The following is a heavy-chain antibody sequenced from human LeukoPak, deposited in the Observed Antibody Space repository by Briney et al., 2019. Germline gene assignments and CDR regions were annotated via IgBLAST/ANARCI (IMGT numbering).Heavy chain of an antibody. Sequence: ASVKVSCKASGYTFTSYGISWVRQAPGQGLEWMGWISAYNANTNYAQKLQGRVTMTTDTSTSTAYMELSSLRSEDTAVYYCARDRDIVIVPAAPRGWYFDLWGRGTLVTVSS. D-gene: IGHD2-2*01. CDR2: ISAYNANT. V-gene: IGHV1-18*01. CDR3: ARDRDIVIVPAAPRGWYFDL. J-gene: IGHJ2*01. CDR1: GYTFTSYG.